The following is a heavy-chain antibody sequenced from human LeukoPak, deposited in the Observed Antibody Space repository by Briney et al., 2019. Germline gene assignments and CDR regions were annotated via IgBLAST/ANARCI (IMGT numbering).Heavy chain of an antibody. CDR1: GYTFTSYD. CDR3: ARGGASSIAGNEGFDY. D-gene: IGHD6-6*01. V-gene: IGHV1-8*03. J-gene: IGHJ4*02. Sequence: ASVKVSCKASGYTFTSYDINWVRQATGQGLEWMGWMNPNSGNTGYAQKFQGRVTITRNTSISTAYMELSGLRSEDTAVYYCARGGASSIAGNEGFDYWGQGTLVTVSS. CDR2: MNPNSGNT.